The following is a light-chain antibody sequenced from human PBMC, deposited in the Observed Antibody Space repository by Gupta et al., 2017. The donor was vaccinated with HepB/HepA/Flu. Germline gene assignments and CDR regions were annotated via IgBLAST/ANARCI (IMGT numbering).Light chain of an antibody. Sequence: DIVMTQSPDSLTVSPGERATINCRASQTLLSTSNIKHSLAWYQQKPGQPPKLLIYSTSVRNSGVPDRFSGSGSGTDFTLTISRLQAEDVAIYFCQHYYGPSYTFGQGTRVEIK. CDR2: STS. J-gene: IGKJ2*01. CDR3: QHYYGPSYT. CDR1: QTLLSTSNIKHS. V-gene: IGKV4-1*01.